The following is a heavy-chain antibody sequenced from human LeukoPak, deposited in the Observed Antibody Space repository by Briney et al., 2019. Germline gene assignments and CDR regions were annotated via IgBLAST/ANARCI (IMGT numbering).Heavy chain of an antibody. V-gene: IGHV3-23*01. D-gene: IGHD3-9*01. CDR3: ARETRLPHNDILINRRAFDI. J-gene: IGHJ3*02. CDR2: VSVTVDTT. Sequence: GGSLRLSCVASGFTFSTYAMTWVRQAPGKGLEWVSTVSVTVDTTYHADSVKGRFIISRDNSKSTLFLQMNSLTIEDTAVYYCARETRLPHNDILINRRAFDIWGQGTILTVSS. CDR1: GFTFSTYA.